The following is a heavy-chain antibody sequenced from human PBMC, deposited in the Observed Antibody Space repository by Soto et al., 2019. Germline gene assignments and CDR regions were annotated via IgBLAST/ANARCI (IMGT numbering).Heavy chain of an antibody. CDR2: IYYSGST. CDR3: ARALYGSGVLDV. CDR1: GGSITSYY. J-gene: IGHJ6*02. Sequence: SETLSLTCSVSGGSITSYYWSCIRQPPGKELEWIGTIYYSGSTKYNPSLKSRVTISIDTSRNQFSLKLNSVTAADTAVYYCARALYGSGVLDVWGQGATVTVSS. D-gene: IGHD3-10*01. V-gene: IGHV4-59*12.